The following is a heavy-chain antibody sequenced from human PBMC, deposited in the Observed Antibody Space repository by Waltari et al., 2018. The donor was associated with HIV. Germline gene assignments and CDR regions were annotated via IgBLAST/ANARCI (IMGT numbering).Heavy chain of an antibody. V-gene: IGHV3-74*01. CDR3: AKGGTSGYTFGFGR. J-gene: IGHJ1*01. CDR1: GFTFSRYW. CDR2: INSDGGIT. D-gene: IGHD5-18*01. Sequence: EVQLVESGGGLVQPGGSLRLSCAASGFTFSRYWMHWVRQDPRKGLVWVSRINSDGGITSHADSVKGRFTISRDNARNTLYLQMNSLGAEDTAMYYCAKGGTSGYTFGFGRWGQGTLVTVSS.